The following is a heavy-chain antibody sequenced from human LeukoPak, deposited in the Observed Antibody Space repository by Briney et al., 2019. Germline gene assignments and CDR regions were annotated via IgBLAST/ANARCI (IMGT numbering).Heavy chain of an antibody. V-gene: IGHV4-4*07. CDR1: GGSISSYY. J-gene: IGHJ4*02. CDR3: ARDDVGISAVGAY. Sequence: PSETLSLTCSVSGGSISSYYSSWVRQPAGKGLEWIGRFYTSRNIDYNPSLESRVSMSVDASKNKVFLKLSSVTAADTAVYYCARDDVGISAVGAYWGPGILVTISS. CDR2: FYTSRNI. D-gene: IGHD6-13*01.